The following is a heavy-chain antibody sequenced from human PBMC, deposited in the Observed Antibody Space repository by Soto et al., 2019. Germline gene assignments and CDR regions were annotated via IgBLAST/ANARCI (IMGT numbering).Heavy chain of an antibody. Sequence: PGASVKVSCKASGYTFSGYYIHWLRQAPGQGLEWMGWINPNSGGTNYAQKFQGRVTVTRDTPTSTAYMELSRLTSDDTAVYYYARSLTEGYCTITGCYTRPLYGMDVWGQGTTVTVSS. V-gene: IGHV1-2*02. D-gene: IGHD2-2*02. CDR1: GYTFSGYY. CDR3: ARSLTEGYCTITGCYTRPLYGMDV. CDR2: INPNSGGT. J-gene: IGHJ6*02.